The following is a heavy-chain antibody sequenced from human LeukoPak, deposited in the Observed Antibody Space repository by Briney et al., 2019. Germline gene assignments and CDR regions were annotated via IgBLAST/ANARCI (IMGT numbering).Heavy chain of an antibody. J-gene: IGHJ4*02. Sequence: ASETLSLTCAVSGGSISSGGYSWSWIRQPPGKGLEWIGYIYHSGSTYYNPSLKSRVTISVDRSKNQFSLKLSSVTAADTAVYYCARVGRGGATTFDYWGQGTLVTVSS. V-gene: IGHV4-30-2*01. D-gene: IGHD1-26*01. CDR1: GGSISSGGYS. CDR3: ARVGRGGATTFDY. CDR2: IYHSGST.